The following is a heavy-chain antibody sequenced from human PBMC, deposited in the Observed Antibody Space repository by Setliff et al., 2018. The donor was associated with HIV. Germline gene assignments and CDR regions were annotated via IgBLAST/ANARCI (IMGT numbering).Heavy chain of an antibody. J-gene: IGHJ4*02. CDR2: IYYSGST. D-gene: IGHD3-16*01. Sequence: LSLTCTVSGGSISNSRYYWSWIRQPPGKGLEWIGSIYYSGSTYYNPSLKSRVTISVDTSKNQFSLKLSSVTAADTAVYYCARRLGATVFYYFDYWGQGTLVTVSS. CDR3: ARRLGATVFYYFDY. V-gene: IGHV4-39*07. CDR1: GGSISNSRYY.